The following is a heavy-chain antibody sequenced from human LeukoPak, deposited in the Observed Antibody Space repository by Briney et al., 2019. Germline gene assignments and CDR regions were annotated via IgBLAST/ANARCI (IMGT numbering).Heavy chain of an antibody. V-gene: IGHV3-30-3*01. D-gene: IGHD4-17*01. CDR2: ISYDGSNK. CDR3: AREVDGDYAYYYGMDV. J-gene: IGHJ6*02. CDR1: GFTFSNAW. Sequence: GGSLRLSCAASGFTFSNAWMSWVRQAPGKGLEWVAVISYDGSNKYYADSVKGRFTISRDNSKNTLYLQMNSLRAEDTAVYYCAREVDGDYAYYYGMDVWGQGTTVTVSS.